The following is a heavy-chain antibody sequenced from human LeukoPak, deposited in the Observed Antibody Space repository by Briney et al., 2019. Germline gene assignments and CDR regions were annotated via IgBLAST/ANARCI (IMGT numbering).Heavy chain of an antibody. CDR1: GDTFSSYA. D-gene: IGHD2-15*01. Sequence: GASVKVSCKASGDTFSSYAISWVRQAPGQGREWMGGIIPIFGTANYAQKFQGRVTITADESTSTAYMELSSLRSEDTAVYYCARELVGVPIDYWGQGTLVTVSS. CDR3: ARELVGVPIDY. V-gene: IGHV1-69*13. CDR2: IIPIFGTA. J-gene: IGHJ4*02.